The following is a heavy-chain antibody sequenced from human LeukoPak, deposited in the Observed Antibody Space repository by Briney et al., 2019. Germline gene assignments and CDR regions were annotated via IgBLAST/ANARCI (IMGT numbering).Heavy chain of an antibody. Sequence: SGPTLVNPTQTLTLTCTFSGFSLSTSGVGVGWIRQPPGKALEWLALIYWNGDKRYSPSLKSRLTITKDTSKNQVVLTLTNMDPVDTATYYCALRHPTVIYDFWSGYYPEYFQHWGQGTLVTVSS. CDR1: GFSLSTSGVG. D-gene: IGHD3-3*01. CDR2: IYWNGDK. CDR3: ALRHPTVIYDFWSGYYPEYFQH. J-gene: IGHJ1*01. V-gene: IGHV2-5*01.